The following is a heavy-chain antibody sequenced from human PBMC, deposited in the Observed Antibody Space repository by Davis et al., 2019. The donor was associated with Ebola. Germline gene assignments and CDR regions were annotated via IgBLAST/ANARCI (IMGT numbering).Heavy chain of an antibody. CDR3: ARDPPPDCSSTSCFYYYYYYGMDV. Sequence: SVKVSCQASGGTFRNHPISWVRQAPGQGLEWMGIINPSGGSTSYAQKFQGRVTMTEDTSTDTAYMELSSLRAEDPAVYYCARDPPPDCSSTSCFYYYYYYGMDVWGQGTTVTVSS. CDR2: INPSGGST. V-gene: IGHV1-46*01. J-gene: IGHJ6*02. D-gene: IGHD2-2*01. CDR1: GGTFRNHP.